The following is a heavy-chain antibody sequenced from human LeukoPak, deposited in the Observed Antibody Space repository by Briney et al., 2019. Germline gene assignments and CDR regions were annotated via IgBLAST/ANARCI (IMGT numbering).Heavy chain of an antibody. Sequence: PGRSLRLSCAASGFTFDDYAMHWVRQAPGKGLEWVSGISWNSGSIGYADSVKGRFTISRDNAKNSLYLQMNSLRAEDTALYYCAKDFAYDSSGPFDYWGQGTLVTVSS. CDR2: ISWNSGSI. CDR1: GFTFDDYA. CDR3: AKDFAYDSSGPFDY. V-gene: IGHV3-9*01. J-gene: IGHJ4*02. D-gene: IGHD3-22*01.